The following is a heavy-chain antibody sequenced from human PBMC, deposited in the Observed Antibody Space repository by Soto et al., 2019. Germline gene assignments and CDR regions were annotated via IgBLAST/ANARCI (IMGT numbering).Heavy chain of an antibody. V-gene: IGHV3-21*01. J-gene: IGHJ6*02. CDR1: GFTFSSYS. CDR3: ARDRRQARRATYYYYGLDV. CDR2: ISSSSSYI. Sequence: EVQLVESGGGLVKPGGSLRLSCAASGFTFSSYSMNWVRQAPGKGLEWVSSISSSSSYIYYADSVKGRFTISRDNAKNSLYLQMNSLRAEDTAVYYCARDRRQARRATYYYYGLDVWVQGTTVTVSS. D-gene: IGHD6-6*01.